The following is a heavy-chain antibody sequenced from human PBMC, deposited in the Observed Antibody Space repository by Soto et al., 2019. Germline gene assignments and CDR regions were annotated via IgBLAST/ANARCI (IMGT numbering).Heavy chain of an antibody. Sequence: QVQLVESGGGVVQPGRSLRLSCAASGFTFSSYGMHWVRQAPGKGLEWVAVISYDGSNKYYADSVKGRFTISRDNSKNTLYLHMNSLRAEDTAVYYCGRDYYYYYGMDVWGQGTTVTVSS. CDR2: ISYDGSNK. V-gene: IGHV3-30*03. CDR3: GRDYYYYYGMDV. J-gene: IGHJ6*02. CDR1: GFTFSSYG.